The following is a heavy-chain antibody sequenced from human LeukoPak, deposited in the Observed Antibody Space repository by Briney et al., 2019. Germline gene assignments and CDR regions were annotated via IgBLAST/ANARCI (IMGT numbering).Heavy chain of an antibody. CDR1: GGSISSYY. CDR3: ARHLSRGFDY. Sequence: SETLSLTCTVSGGSISSYYWSWIRQPPGKGLEWIGYIYTSGSTNYNPSLKSRVTISVDTSKNQFSLKLSSVTAADTAVYYCARHLSRGFDYWGQGTLVTVSS. CDR2: IYTSGST. D-gene: IGHD5-24*01. V-gene: IGHV4-4*09. J-gene: IGHJ4*02.